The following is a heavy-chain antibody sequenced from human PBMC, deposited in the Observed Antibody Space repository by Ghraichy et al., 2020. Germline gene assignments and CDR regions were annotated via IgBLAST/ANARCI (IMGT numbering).Heavy chain of an antibody. CDR1: GSTFTAYY. CDR2: INPNTGGT. CDR3: ARDFFSSITSPNYYYGMDV. D-gene: IGHD3-10*01. J-gene: IGHJ6*02. V-gene: IGHV1-2*06. Sequence: ASVKVSCKASGSTFTAYYIHWVRQAPGQGLEWMGRINPNTGGTNFAQNVQGRVTMTRDTSISTAYMELSRLTSDDTAVYFCARDFFSSITSPNYYYGMDVWGQGTPVTVSS.